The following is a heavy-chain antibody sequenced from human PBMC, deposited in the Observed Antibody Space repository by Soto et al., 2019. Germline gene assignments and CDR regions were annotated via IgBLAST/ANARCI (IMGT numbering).Heavy chain of an antibody. J-gene: IGHJ5*02. V-gene: IGHV5-51*01. CDR3: ATHPYYFDSSAFYT. Sequence: PGESLKISCEGSGFSFTTYWIGWVRQMPGKGLEWMGRIYPSDSYTKYSPSFQGHVTISADKSTTTAYLKWSSLKASDTAIYYCATHPYYFDSSAFYTWGQGTLVTVSS. CDR1: GFSFTTYW. CDR2: IYPSDSYT. D-gene: IGHD3-22*01.